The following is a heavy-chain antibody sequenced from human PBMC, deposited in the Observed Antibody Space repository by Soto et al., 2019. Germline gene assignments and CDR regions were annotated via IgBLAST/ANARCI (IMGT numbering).Heavy chain of an antibody. V-gene: IGHV3-21*01. Sequence: GGSLRLSCAASGFTFSSYSMNWVRQAPGKGLEWVSSISSSSSYIYYADSVKGRFTISRDNAKNSLYLQMNSLRAEDTAVYYCARSADSSGHGAEVMDYYYGMDVWGQGTTVTVSS. CDR3: ARSADSSGHGAEVMDYYYGMDV. CDR1: GFTFSSYS. CDR2: ISSSSSYI. J-gene: IGHJ6*02. D-gene: IGHD6-19*01.